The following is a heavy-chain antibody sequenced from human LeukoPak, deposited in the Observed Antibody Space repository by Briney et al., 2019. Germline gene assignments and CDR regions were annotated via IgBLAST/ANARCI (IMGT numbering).Heavy chain of an antibody. CDR1: GFTFSSYA. CDR3: ARDGSQDYGDWGYFAY. V-gene: IGHV3-30-3*01. D-gene: IGHD4-17*01. Sequence: GGSLRLSCAASGFTFSSYAMHWVRQAPGKGLEWVAVISYDGSNKYYADSVKGRFTISRDNSKNTLYLQMNSLRAEDTAVYYCARDGSQDYGDWGYFAYWGQGTLVTVSS. J-gene: IGHJ4*02. CDR2: ISYDGSNK.